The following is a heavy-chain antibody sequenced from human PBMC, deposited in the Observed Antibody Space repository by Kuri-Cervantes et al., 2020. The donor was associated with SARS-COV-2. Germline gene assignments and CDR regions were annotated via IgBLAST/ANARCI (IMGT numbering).Heavy chain of an antibody. CDR2: IKQDGSEK. J-gene: IGHJ5*02. CDR3: ARLKRYGSP. V-gene: IGHV3-7*01. Sequence: GESLKISCAASGFTFSSYWMSWVRQAPGKGLEWVANIKQDGSEKYYVDSVKGRFTISRGNAKNSLYLQMNSLRAEDTAVYYCARLKRYGSPWGQGTLVTVSS. D-gene: IGHD2-15*01. CDR1: GFTFSSYW.